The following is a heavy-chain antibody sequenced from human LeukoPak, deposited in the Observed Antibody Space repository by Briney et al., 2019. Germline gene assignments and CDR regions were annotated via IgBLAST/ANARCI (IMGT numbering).Heavy chain of an antibody. CDR2: IYYSGST. V-gene: IGHV4-39*07. J-gene: IGHJ3*02. Sequence: SETLSLTCTVSGVSISSSYSYWGWIRQPPGKGLEWIGSIYYSGSTYYNPSLKSRVTISVDTSKNQFSLKLSSVTAADTAVYYCARDSSSDRGWFAFDIWGQGTMVTVSS. D-gene: IGHD2-15*01. CDR3: ARDSSSDRGWFAFDI. CDR1: GVSISSSYSY.